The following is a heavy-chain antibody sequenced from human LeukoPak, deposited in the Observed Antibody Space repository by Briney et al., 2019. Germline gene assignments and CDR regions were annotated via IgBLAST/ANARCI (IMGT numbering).Heavy chain of an antibody. Sequence: GGSLRLSCAASGFTFSSYVMTWVRQAPGKGLEWVSSISSSSSYIYYADSVKGRFTISRDNAKNSLYLQMNSLRAEDTAVYYCARGRPGGPYIFDYWGQGTLVTVSS. CDR3: ARGRPGGPYIFDY. V-gene: IGHV3-21*01. CDR1: GFTFSSYV. J-gene: IGHJ4*02. D-gene: IGHD4-23*01. CDR2: ISSSSSYI.